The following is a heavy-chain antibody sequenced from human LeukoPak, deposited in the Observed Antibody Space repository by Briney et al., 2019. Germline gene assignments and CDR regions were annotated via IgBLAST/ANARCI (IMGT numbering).Heavy chain of an antibody. J-gene: IGHJ4*02. CDR3: ARDQDYGELPIHY. V-gene: IGHV3-21*01. CDR1: GFTFSSYS. D-gene: IGHD4-17*01. Sequence: PGGSLRLSCAASGFTFSSYSMNWVRQAPGKGLEWVSSISSSSSYIYYADSVKGRFTISRDNAKNSLYLQMNSLRAEDTAVYYCARDQDYGELPIHYWGQGTLVTVSS. CDR2: ISSSSSYI.